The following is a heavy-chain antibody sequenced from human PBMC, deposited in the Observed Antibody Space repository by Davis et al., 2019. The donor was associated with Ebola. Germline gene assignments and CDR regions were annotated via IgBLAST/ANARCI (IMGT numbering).Heavy chain of an antibody. CDR3: TYSGYGGIDY. V-gene: IGHV3-33*01. CDR2: IWYDGSNK. CDR1: GFTFSSYG. J-gene: IGHJ4*02. Sequence: GESLKISCAASGFTFSSYGMHWVRQAPGKGLEWVAVIWYDGSNKYYADSVKGRFTISRDNSKNTLYLQMNSLRAEDTAVYYCTYSGYGGIDYWGQGTLVTVSS. D-gene: IGHD5-12*01.